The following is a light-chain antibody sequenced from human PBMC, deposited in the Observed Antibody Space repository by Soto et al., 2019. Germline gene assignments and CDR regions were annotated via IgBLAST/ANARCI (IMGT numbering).Light chain of an antibody. CDR3: QQYGTSGT. V-gene: IGKV3-20*01. Sequence: EIVLTQSPGTLSLSLGERATLSCRTSQSVNNNYLAWYQQKPGQAPRLLIYGASSRATGIPDRFRGSGSGTDFTLIISRLEPEDFAVYYCQQYGTSGTFGQGTKVDIK. CDR2: GAS. J-gene: IGKJ1*01. CDR1: QSVNNNY.